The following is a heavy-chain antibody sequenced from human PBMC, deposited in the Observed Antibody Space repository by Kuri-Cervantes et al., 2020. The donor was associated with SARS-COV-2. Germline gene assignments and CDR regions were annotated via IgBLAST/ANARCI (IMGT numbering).Heavy chain of an antibody. Sequence: SVKVSCKASRDTFTTFGFSWVRQAPGQGLEWMGGIIPFFGTPTYAQRFQGRVTITADEPTRTVYMEMSSLTLEDTAVYFCARDVGYGGSSELDITYFDFWGQGTLVTVSS. CDR1: RDTFTTFG. V-gene: IGHV1-69*13. D-gene: IGHD4-23*01. J-gene: IGHJ4*02. CDR2: IIPFFGTP. CDR3: ARDVGYGGSSELDITYFDF.